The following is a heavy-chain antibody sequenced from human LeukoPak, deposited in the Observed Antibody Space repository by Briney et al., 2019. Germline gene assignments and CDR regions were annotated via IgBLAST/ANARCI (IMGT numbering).Heavy chain of an antibody. CDR1: GGSISSHY. CDR2: IYHSGTS. D-gene: IGHD6-19*01. Sequence: SETLSLTCTVSGGSISSHYWTWVRQSPGKDLAWTGYIYHSGTSSYNPSLKSRVTMSVDTSKNQISLKLGSVSAADTAVYYCARGNGWYYPWGQGTLVTVSS. V-gene: IGHV4-59*11. CDR3: ARGNGWYYP. J-gene: IGHJ5*02.